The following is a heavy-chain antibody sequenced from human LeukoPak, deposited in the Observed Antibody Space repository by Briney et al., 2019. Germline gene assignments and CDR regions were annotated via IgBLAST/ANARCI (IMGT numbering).Heavy chain of an antibody. V-gene: IGHV1-2*02. Sequence: ASVKVSCKASGYTFTGYYMHWVRQAPGQGLEWMGWINPNSGGTNYAQKFQGRVTMTRDTSIGTAYMELSSLRSEDTAVYYCARDPGDYYDSSGYRRWFDPWGQGTLVTVSS. CDR2: INPNSGGT. J-gene: IGHJ5*02. CDR3: ARDPGDYYDSSGYRRWFDP. D-gene: IGHD3-22*01. CDR1: GYTFTGYY.